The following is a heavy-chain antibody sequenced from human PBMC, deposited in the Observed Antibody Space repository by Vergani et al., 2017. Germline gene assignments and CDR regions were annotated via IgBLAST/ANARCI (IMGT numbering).Heavy chain of an antibody. CDR2: ISGSGGST. CDR3: ATEKAFDSSGHFY. J-gene: IGHJ4*02. CDR1: GFALNRHA. Sequence: VQLVESGGGVVQPGTSLRLSCVVSGFALNRHAMYWVRQAPGKGLEWVSAISGSGGSTYYADSVKGRFTISRDNSKNTLYLQMNSLRAEDTAVYYCATEKAFDSSGHFYWGQGTLVTVSS. V-gene: IGHV3-23*04. D-gene: IGHD3-22*01.